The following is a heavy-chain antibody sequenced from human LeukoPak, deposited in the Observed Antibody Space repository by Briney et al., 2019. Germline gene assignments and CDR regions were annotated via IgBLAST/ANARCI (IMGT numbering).Heavy chain of an antibody. CDR3: ARKVPNDSSGYYYRGQFDP. CDR2: IIPIFGTA. D-gene: IGHD3-22*01. CDR1: GGTFSSYA. Sequence: AASVKASCKASGGTFSSYAISWVRQAPGQGLEWMGGIIPIFGTANYAQKFQGRVTITADKSTSTAYMELSSLRSEDTAVYYCARKVPNDSSGYYYRGQFDPWGQGTLVTVSS. V-gene: IGHV1-69*06. J-gene: IGHJ5*02.